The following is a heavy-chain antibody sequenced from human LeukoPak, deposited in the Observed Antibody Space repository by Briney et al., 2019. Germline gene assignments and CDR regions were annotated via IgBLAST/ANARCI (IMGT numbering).Heavy chain of an antibody. J-gene: IGHJ6*03. V-gene: IGHV3-20*04. Sequence: GGSLRLSCAASGFSFDDYGMSWVRQAPGKGLEWVSGVNWNGGSTGDADSVKGRFTIFRDNAKNSLYLQMNSLRAEDTALYYCARRVSTMIVVVTHYYYYYMDVWGKGTTVTVSS. CDR1: GFSFDDYG. D-gene: IGHD3-22*01. CDR3: ARRVSTMIVVVTHYYYYYMDV. CDR2: VNWNGGST.